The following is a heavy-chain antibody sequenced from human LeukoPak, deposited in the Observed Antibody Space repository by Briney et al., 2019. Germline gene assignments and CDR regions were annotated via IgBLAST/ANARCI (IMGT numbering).Heavy chain of an antibody. J-gene: IGHJ4*02. Sequence: SETLPLTCTVSGGSISSYYWSWIRQPPGKGLEWIGYIYYSGSTNYNPSLKSRVTISVDTSKNQFSLKLSSVTAADTAVYYCARYGVVLDYWGQGTLVTVSS. CDR2: IYYSGST. CDR3: ARYGVVLDY. D-gene: IGHD4-17*01. V-gene: IGHV4-59*01. CDR1: GGSISSYY.